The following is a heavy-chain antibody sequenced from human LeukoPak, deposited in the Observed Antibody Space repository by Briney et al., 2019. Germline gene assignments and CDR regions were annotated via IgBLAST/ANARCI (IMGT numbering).Heavy chain of an antibody. V-gene: IGHV3-23*01. CDR2: ISGSGGST. D-gene: IGHD3-10*01. Sequence: PGGFLRLSCAASGFTFSSYAMSWVRQAPGKGLEWVSAISGSGGSTYYADSVKGRFTISRDNSKNTLYLQMNSLRAEDTAVYYCAKVGVDGSGSYPSRYFDYWGQGTLVTVSS. CDR1: GFTFSSYA. CDR3: AKVGVDGSGSYPSRYFDY. J-gene: IGHJ4*02.